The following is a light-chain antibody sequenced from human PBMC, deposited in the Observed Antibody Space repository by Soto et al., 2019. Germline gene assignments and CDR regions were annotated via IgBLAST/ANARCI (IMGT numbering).Light chain of an antibody. CDR3: QQYAGPPTT. CDR2: YIS. V-gene: IGKV3-20*01. J-gene: IGKJ5*01. CDR1: QSVSSSY. Sequence: EIVLTQSPGTLSLSPGERATLSCRASQSVSSSYLAWYQQKPGQAPRLLIYYISTRATGIPARFSGSGSGTDFTLTISRLEPEDFAVYFCQQYAGPPTTFGQGTRREI.